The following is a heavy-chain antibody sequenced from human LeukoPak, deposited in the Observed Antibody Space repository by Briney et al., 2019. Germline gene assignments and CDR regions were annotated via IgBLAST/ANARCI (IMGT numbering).Heavy chain of an antibody. Sequence: SSQTLSLTCTVSGGSISSGSCYWSWIRQPAGKGLEWIGRIYTSGSTNYNPSLKSRVTISVDTSKNQFSLKPSSVTAADTAVYYCARAGGSNSSPQDFDYWGQGALVTVSS. D-gene: IGHD6-6*01. V-gene: IGHV4-61*02. CDR2: IYTSGST. CDR3: ARAGGSNSSPQDFDY. J-gene: IGHJ4*02. CDR1: GGSISSGSCY.